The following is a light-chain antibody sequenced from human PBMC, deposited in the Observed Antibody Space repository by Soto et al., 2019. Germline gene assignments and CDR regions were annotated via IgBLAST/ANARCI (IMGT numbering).Light chain of an antibody. Sequence: DIQMTQSPSSLSASVGDRVTITCRASQIISSYLNWYQQKPGKAPKLLIYAASSLQSGVPSRFSGSGSGTEFTLTISSLQPDDFATYYCQQYNTYSTFGQGTRLEIK. CDR2: AAS. J-gene: IGKJ5*01. CDR3: QQYNTYST. V-gene: IGKV1-39*01. CDR1: QIISSY.